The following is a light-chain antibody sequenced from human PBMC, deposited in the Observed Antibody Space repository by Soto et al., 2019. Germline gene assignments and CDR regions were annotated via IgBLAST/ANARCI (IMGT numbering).Light chain of an antibody. J-gene: IGLJ1*01. Sequence: QSALTHPASVSWSPGQSITISCTGTSSDVGGYNYVSWYQQHPGKAPKLMIYEVSNRPSGVSNRFSGSKSGNTASLTISGLQAEDEADYYCSSYTSSSIPYVFGTGTKVTVL. CDR1: SSDVGGYNY. V-gene: IGLV2-14*01. CDR2: EVS. CDR3: SSYTSSSIPYV.